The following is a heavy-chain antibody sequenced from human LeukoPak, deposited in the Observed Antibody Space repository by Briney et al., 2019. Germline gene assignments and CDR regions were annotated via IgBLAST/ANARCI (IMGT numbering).Heavy chain of an antibody. D-gene: IGHD2-2*01. Sequence: SETLSLTCAVSGYSISSGYYWGWIRQPPGKGLEWIGSIYHSGSTYYNPSLKSRVTTSVDTSKNQFSLKLSSVTAADTAVYYCARHLGYCSSTSCYNPKFDYWGQGTLVTVSS. J-gene: IGHJ4*02. V-gene: IGHV4-38-2*01. CDR3: ARHLGYCSSTSCYNPKFDY. CDR2: IYHSGST. CDR1: GYSISSGYY.